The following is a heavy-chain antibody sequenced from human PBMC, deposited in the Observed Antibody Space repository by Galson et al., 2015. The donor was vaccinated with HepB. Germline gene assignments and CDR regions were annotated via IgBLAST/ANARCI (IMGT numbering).Heavy chain of an antibody. J-gene: IGHJ4*02. D-gene: IGHD5-18*01. CDR1: GFTFSSYA. Sequence: SLRLSCAASGFTFSSYAMHWARQAPGKGLEWVAVISYDGSNKYYADSVKGRFTISRDNSKNTLYLQMNSLRAEDTAVYYYARRGYSYGYDDYWGQGTLVTVSS. V-gene: IGHV3-30*04. CDR2: ISYDGSNK. CDR3: ARRGYSYGYDDY.